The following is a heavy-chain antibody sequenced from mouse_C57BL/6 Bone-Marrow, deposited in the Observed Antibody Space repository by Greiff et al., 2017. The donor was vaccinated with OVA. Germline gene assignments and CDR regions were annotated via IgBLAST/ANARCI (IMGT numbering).Heavy chain of an antibody. V-gene: IGHV5-6*02. CDR3: ARRPYYYGSTSLFDY. Sequence: EVMLVESGGDLVKPGGSLKLSCAASGFTFSSYGMSWVRQTPDKRLEWVATISSGGSYTYYPDSVKGRFTISRDNAKNTLYLQMSSLKSEDTAMYYCARRPYYYGSTSLFDYWGQGTTLTVSS. J-gene: IGHJ2*01. D-gene: IGHD1-1*01. CDR1: GFTFSSYG. CDR2: ISSGGSYT.